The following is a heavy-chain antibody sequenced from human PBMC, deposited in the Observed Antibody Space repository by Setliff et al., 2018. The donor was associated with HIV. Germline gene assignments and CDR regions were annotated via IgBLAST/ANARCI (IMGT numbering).Heavy chain of an antibody. D-gene: IGHD1-1*01. CDR3: ARAFFRQLEPSDWFDP. CDR1: GGSTSSSSNY. V-gene: IGHV4-39*07. CDR2: MHYSGTA. J-gene: IGHJ5*02. Sequence: KPSETLSLTCTVSGGSTSSSSNYWGWIRQPPGKGLEWIGNMHYSGTAYYNPSLRSRVKISVDTSKNELSLNLRSVTAADTAVYYCARAFFRQLEPSDWFDPWGQGTLVTVS.